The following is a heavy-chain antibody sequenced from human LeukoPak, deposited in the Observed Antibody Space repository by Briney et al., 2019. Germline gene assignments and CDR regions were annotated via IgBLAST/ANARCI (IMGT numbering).Heavy chain of an antibody. CDR3: ARVYSSSWYLPLPYYYYYYGMDV. J-gene: IGHJ6*02. CDR1: GYTFTSYD. D-gene: IGHD6-13*01. CDR2: MNPNSGNA. Sequence: ASVKVSCKASGYTFTSYDINWVRQATGQGLEWMGWMNPNSGNAGYAQKFQGRVTMTRNTSISTAYMELSSLRSEDTAVYYCARVYSSSWYLPLPYYYYYYGMDVWGQGTTVTVSS. V-gene: IGHV1-8*01.